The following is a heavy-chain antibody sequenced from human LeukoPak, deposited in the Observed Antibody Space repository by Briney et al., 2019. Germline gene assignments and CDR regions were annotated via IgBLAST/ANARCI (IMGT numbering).Heavy chain of an antibody. J-gene: IGHJ4*02. CDR2: INSDGRST. Sequence: GRSLRLSCAAFGFTFSSYWMHWVRQAPVKGLVWVSRINSDGRSTIYADSVKGRFTISRDNAKNTLYLQMNSLGAEDTAVYYCARAQSGPDPFDYWGQGTLVTVSS. CDR3: ARAQSGPDPFDY. CDR1: GFTFSSYW. V-gene: IGHV3-74*01.